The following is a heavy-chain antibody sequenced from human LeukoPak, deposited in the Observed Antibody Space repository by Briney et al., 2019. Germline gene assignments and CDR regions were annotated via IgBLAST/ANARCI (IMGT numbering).Heavy chain of an antibody. V-gene: IGHV3-74*01. CDR3: AGKYYGSGSVGAFDI. Sequence: GGALRLSCAASGFTFSSYWMHWVRQAPGKGLVGVSRVNSDGTTTNYADSVRGRFTISRDNAENTLYLQMNSLRAEDTAVYYCAGKYYGSGSVGAFDIWGQGTMVTVSS. CDR1: GFTFSSYW. J-gene: IGHJ3*02. CDR2: VNSDGTTT. D-gene: IGHD3-10*01.